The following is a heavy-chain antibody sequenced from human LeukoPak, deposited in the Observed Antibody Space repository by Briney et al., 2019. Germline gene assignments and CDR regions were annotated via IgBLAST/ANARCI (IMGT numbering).Heavy chain of an antibody. V-gene: IGHV3-23*01. Sequence: PGGSLRLSCVAPGLTFTSYAMSWVRQAPGKGLEWVSAVSGSGGSTYYADSVKGRFTISRDNSKNTLYLQMNSLRAEDTAVYYCAKDSNYYDTRGPFDYWGQGTLVTVSS. CDR2: VSGSGGST. CDR3: AKDSNYYDTRGPFDY. CDR1: GLTFTSYA. J-gene: IGHJ4*02. D-gene: IGHD3-22*01.